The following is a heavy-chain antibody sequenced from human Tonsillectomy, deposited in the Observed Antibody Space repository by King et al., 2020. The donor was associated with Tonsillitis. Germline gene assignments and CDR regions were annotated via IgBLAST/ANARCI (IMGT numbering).Heavy chain of an antibody. Sequence: QLVQSGAEVKKPGASVKVSCKFSGYTRTELAIHCVRQPPGKGLVGMGSFDPGDDETTYAQKFMGRVTTTEDTSTDTAYMELSSLRSEGTAVYYCATVTPLLDYYYYDMDVWGQGTTVTVSS. J-gene: IGHJ6*02. CDR1: GYTRTELA. CDR3: ATVTPLLDYYYYDMDV. CDR2: FDPGDDET. V-gene: IGHV1-24*01.